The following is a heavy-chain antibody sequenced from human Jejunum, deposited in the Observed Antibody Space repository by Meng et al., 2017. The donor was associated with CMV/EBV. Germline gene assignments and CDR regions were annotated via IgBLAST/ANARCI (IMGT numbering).Heavy chain of an antibody. V-gene: IGHV3-48*03. J-gene: IGHJ4*02. CDR1: GFTFSTYE. Sequence: LKISCAASGFTFSTYEMNWVRQAPGKGLEWVSHIGSDGSDIYYVDSVKGRFTTSRDNARNSLYLQMNSLTVEDTAVYYCARVFDAWGQGTRVTVSS. CDR2: IGSDGSDI. CDR3: ARVFDA.